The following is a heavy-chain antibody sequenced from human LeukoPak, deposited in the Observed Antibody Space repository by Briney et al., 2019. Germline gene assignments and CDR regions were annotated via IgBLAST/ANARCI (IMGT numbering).Heavy chain of an antibody. D-gene: IGHD5-18*01. V-gene: IGHV3-49*04. CDR3: TRGPRQLWLYYGMDV. CDR2: IRSKAYGGTT. Sequence: PGVSLRLSCTPSGFNFGDHAMSGVRRAPGKGLEWVGFIRSKAYGGTTEYAACVKGRCTISRQDCISIAYLQMNSQKTEGTAVYYCTRGPRQLWLYYGMDVWGQGTTVIVSS. CDR1: GFNFGDHA. J-gene: IGHJ6*02.